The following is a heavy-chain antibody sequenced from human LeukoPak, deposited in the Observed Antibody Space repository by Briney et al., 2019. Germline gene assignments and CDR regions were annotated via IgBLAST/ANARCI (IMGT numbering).Heavy chain of an antibody. V-gene: IGHV1-8*01. CDR1: GYTFTSYD. J-gene: IGHJ4*02. Sequence: GASVTVTCKSSGYTFTSYDNRWVREGTGQGNEWMGWMNPNSGNTGYAQKFQGRVTMTRNTSISTAYMELSSLRSEDTAVYYCARGKIWYDSLTGYYFDYWGQGTLVTFSS. CDR3: ARGKIWYDSLTGYYFDY. CDR2: MNPNSGNT. D-gene: IGHD3-9*01.